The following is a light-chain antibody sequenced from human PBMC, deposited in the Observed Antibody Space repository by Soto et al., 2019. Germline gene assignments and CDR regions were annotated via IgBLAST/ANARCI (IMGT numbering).Light chain of an antibody. CDR1: QGISNS. Sequence: EIVMTQSPATLSVSPGERATLSCRASQGISNSLAWYQQKPGQAPRLLIYGVSTRATGIPARFSGSGSGTEFTLTISSLQSEDFAVYYCQQCNNWPSLTFGGGTKVDIK. CDR3: QQCNNWPSLT. J-gene: IGKJ4*01. V-gene: IGKV3-15*01. CDR2: GVS.